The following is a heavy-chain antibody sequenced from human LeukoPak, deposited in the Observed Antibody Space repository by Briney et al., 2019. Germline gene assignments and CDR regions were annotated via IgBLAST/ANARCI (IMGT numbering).Heavy chain of an antibody. CDR2: ITASGTAM. Sequence: PGGSLRLSCAASGFTFSSYSMNWVRQAPGKGLEWVSHITASGTAMFYADSVKGRFTISRDNSKNTLYLQMNSLRAEDTAVYYCARDIQYYVEYYFDYWGQGTLVTVSS. V-gene: IGHV3-48*01. J-gene: IGHJ4*02. CDR1: GFTFSSYS. CDR3: ARDIQYYVEYYFDY. D-gene: IGHD3-10*02.